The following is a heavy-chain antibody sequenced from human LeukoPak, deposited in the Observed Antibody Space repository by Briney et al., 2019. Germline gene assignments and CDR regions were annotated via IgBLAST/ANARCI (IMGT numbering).Heavy chain of an antibody. D-gene: IGHD5-18*01. CDR3: ARDRYSYFPDYQYYYMDV. J-gene: IGHJ6*03. CDR2: IRYNGNDQ. Sequence: GGSLRLSCATSGFTFSTFGMHWVRQAPGKGLEWVAFIRYNGNDQYYAESVKGRFTISRDNVKKSLFLQMNSLRAEDTAVYYCARDRYSYFPDYQYYYMDVWGKGTTVTVSS. V-gene: IGHV3-30*02. CDR1: GFTFSTFG.